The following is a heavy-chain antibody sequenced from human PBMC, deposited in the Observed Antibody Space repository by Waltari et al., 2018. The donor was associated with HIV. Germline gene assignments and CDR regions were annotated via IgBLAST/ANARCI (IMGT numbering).Heavy chain of an antibody. CDR2: IIPIFGTS. V-gene: IGHV1-69*01. D-gene: IGHD6-19*01. Sequence: QVQLVQSGAEVKKPGSSVKVSCKASGGTFSSYAISWVRQAPGQGLEWLGGIIPIFGTSIYAQNFQGRVTITADESMSTAYMELSSLRSEDTAVYYCSRMNEVAVAGTGFDAFDIWGQGTKVTVSS. CDR3: SRMNEVAVAGTGFDAFDI. J-gene: IGHJ3*02. CDR1: GGTFSSYA.